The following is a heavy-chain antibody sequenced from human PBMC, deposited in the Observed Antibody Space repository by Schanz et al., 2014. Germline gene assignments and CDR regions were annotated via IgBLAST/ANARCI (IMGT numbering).Heavy chain of an antibody. CDR1: TSIFNHAW. J-gene: IGHJ4*02. Sequence: EVQLLESGGGLVQPGGSLRLSCAASTSIFNHAWMSWVRQAPGKGLEWVSAISGSGGSTYYADSVKGRFTISRDNSKTTVYLQMNSLRAEDTAVYYCAKDAENTAMITDYFDYWGQGALVTVSS. CDR3: AKDAENTAMITDYFDY. D-gene: IGHD5-18*01. CDR2: ISGSGGST. V-gene: IGHV3-23*01.